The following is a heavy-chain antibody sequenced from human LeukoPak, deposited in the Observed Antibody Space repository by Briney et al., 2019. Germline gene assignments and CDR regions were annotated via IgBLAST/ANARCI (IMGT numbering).Heavy chain of an antibody. D-gene: IGHD3-10*01. J-gene: IGHJ4*02. Sequence: SETLSLTCAVYGGSFSGYYWSWIRQPPGKGLEWIGEINHSGSTNYNPSLKSRVTISVDTSKNQFSLKLSSVTAADTAVYYCARHREDDYGSGTYPLFDYWGQGTLVTVSS. CDR2: INHSGST. V-gene: IGHV4-34*01. CDR3: ARHREDDYGSGTYPLFDY. CDR1: GGSFSGYY.